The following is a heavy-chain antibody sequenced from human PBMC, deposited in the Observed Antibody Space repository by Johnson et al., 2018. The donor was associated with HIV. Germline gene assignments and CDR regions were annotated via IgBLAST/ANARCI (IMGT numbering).Heavy chain of an antibody. J-gene: IGHJ3*02. Sequence: QEQLVESGGGVVQPGGSLRLSCAASGFTFSTYGMHWVRQAPGKGLEWVAFIRYDGSNKYYADSVKGRFTISRDNSKNTLYVQMNSLRVEDTAVYYCARDDGGGGDAFDIWGQGTMVTVSS. V-gene: IGHV3-30*02. D-gene: IGHD2-15*01. CDR3: ARDDGGGGDAFDI. CDR2: IRYDGSNK. CDR1: GFTFSTYG.